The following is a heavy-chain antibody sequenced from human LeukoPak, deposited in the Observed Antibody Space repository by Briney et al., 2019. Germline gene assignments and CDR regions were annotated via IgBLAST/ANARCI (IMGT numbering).Heavy chain of an antibody. CDR2: IYYSGST. Sequence: SQTLSLTCTVSGGSISSGGYYWRWIRQHPGKGLEWIGYIYYSGSTYYNPSLKSRVTMSVDTSKNQFSLKLSSVTAADTAVYYCARADYGDPKYYFDYWGQGTLVTVSS. CDR3: ARADYGDPKYYFDY. CDR1: GGSISSGGYY. J-gene: IGHJ4*02. V-gene: IGHV4-31*03. D-gene: IGHD4-17*01.